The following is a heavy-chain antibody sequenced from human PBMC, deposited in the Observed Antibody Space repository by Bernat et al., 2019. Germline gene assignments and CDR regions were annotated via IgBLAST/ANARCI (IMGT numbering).Heavy chain of an antibody. D-gene: IGHD2-21*02. CDR2: ISYDGSNK. V-gene: IGHV3-30-3*01. CDR3: ARAYLSIVVVTAIGDLVPGD. J-gene: IGHJ4*02. CDR1: GFTFSSYA. Sequence: QVQLVESGGGVVQPGRSLRLSCAASGFTFSSYAMHWVRQAPGKGLEWVAVISYDGSNKYYADSVKGRFTISRDNSKNTLYLQMNSLRDEDTAVYYCARAYLSIVVVTAIGDLVPGDWGQGTLVTVSS.